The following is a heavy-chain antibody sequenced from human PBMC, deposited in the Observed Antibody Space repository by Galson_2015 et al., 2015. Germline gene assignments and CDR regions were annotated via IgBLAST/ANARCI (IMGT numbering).Heavy chain of an antibody. D-gene: IGHD6-6*01. CDR3: AKLQCSSSTGRFGLDV. J-gene: IGHJ6*02. Sequence: SLRLSCAVSGFTFNSYAMSWVRQAPGKGLEWVSEMSGSGGRENYADSVKGRFTISRDYSQNTLYLQMTSLRVDDTAVYYCAKLQCSSSTGRFGLDVWGQGTTVTVSS. V-gene: IGHV3-23*01. CDR2: MSGSGGRE. CDR1: GFTFNSYA.